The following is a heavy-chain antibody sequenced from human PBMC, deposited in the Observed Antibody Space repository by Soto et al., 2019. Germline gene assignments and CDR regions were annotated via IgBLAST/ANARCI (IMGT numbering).Heavy chain of an antibody. V-gene: IGHV4-31*03. Sequence: PSETLSLTCTVSGGSISSGGYYWSWIRQHPGKGLEWIGYIYYSGSTYYNPSLKSRVIISVDTSKNQFSLKLSSVTAADTAVYYCARDFMEGGYSYFQHWGQGTLVTVSS. D-gene: IGHD1-26*01. CDR1: GGSISSGGYY. CDR2: IYYSGST. J-gene: IGHJ1*01. CDR3: ARDFMEGGYSYFQH.